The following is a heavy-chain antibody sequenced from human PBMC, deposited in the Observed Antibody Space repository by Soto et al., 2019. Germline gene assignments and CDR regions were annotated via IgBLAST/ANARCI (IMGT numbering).Heavy chain of an antibody. Sequence: EVQLVESGGGLVKPGGSLRLSCAASGFTFSNAWMSWVRQAPGKGLEWVGRIKSKTDGGTTDYAAPVKGRFTISRDDSKNTLYLQMNSLKTEDTAVYYCTTDRKFYGSGSYCGAYFDLWGRGTLVTVSS. CDR2: IKSKTDGGTT. J-gene: IGHJ2*01. V-gene: IGHV3-15*01. D-gene: IGHD3-10*01. CDR1: GFTFSNAW. CDR3: TTDRKFYGSGSYCGAYFDL.